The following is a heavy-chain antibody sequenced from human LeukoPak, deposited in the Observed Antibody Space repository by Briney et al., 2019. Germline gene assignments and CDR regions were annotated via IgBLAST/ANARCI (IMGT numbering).Heavy chain of an antibody. Sequence: SETLSLTCTVSGVSIRSTSYYWSWIRQPPGKGLEWIGYIYYSGSTNYNPSLKSRVTISVDTSKNQFSLKLSSVTAADTAVYYCARDRGPWGQGTLVTVSS. V-gene: IGHV4-61*01. J-gene: IGHJ5*02. CDR2: IYYSGST. CDR1: GVSIRSTSYY. CDR3: ARDRGP. D-gene: IGHD3-10*01.